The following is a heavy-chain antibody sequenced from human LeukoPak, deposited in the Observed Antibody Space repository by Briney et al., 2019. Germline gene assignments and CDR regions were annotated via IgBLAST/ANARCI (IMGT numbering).Heavy chain of an antibody. Sequence: ASVKVSCKASGYTFTGYYMHWVRQAPGQGLEWMGWINPNSGGTNYAQKFQGRVTMTRDTSISTAYMELSRLRSDDTAVYYCASYLAAAGYYFVNWGQGTLVTVSS. J-gene: IGHJ4*02. CDR2: INPNSGGT. V-gene: IGHV1-2*02. CDR3: ASYLAAAGYYFVN. D-gene: IGHD6-13*01. CDR1: GYTFTGYY.